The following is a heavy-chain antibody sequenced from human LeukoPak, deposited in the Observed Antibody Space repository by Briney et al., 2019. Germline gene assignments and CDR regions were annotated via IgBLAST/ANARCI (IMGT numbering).Heavy chain of an antibody. V-gene: IGHV3-9*01. CDR1: GFTFDDYA. Sequence: GGSLRLSCAASGFTFDDYAMYWVRQAPGKGLEWVSGISWNSGGIGYADSVKGRFTISRDNAKSSLYLQMNSLRAEDTALYYCAKDIAAAGIDGMDYWGQGTLVTVSS. CDR3: AKDIAAAGIDGMDY. D-gene: IGHD6-13*01. CDR2: ISWNSGGI. J-gene: IGHJ4*02.